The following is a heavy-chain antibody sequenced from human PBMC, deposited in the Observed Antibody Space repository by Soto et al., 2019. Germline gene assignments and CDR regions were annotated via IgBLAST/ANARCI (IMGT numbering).Heavy chain of an antibody. V-gene: IGHV3-33*01. J-gene: IGHJ4*02. CDR1: GFTFSSYG. CDR2: IWYDGSNK. Sequence: GGSLRLSCAASGFTFSSYGMHWVRQAPGKGLEWVAVIWYDGSNKYYADSVKGRFTISRDNSKNTLYLQMNSLRAEDTAVYYCARDSDYYDSSGYWTPLDYWGQGTLVTVSS. D-gene: IGHD3-22*01. CDR3: ARDSDYYDSSGYWTPLDY.